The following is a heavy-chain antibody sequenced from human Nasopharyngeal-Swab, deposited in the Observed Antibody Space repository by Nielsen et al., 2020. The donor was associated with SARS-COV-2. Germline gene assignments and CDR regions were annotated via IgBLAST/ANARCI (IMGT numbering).Heavy chain of an antibody. Sequence: SLKISCAASGFTFDDYAMHWVRQAPGKGLEWVSGISWNSGSIGYADSVKGRFTISRDNAKNSLYLQMNSLRAEDTALYYCAKLPTDYYYYGMDVWGQGTTVTVPS. CDR1: GFTFDDYA. J-gene: IGHJ6*02. V-gene: IGHV3-9*01. D-gene: IGHD1-1*01. CDR2: ISWNSGSI. CDR3: AKLPTDYYYYGMDV.